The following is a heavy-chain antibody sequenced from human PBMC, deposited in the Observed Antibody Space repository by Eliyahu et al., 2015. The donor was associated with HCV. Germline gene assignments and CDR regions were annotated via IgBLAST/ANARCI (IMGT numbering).Heavy chain of an antibody. J-gene: IGHJ5*02. CDR1: GGSISSSSYY. Sequence: QLQLQESGPGLVKPSETLSLTCTVSGGSISSSSYYWGWIRQPPGKGLEWIGSIYYSGSTYYNPSLKSRVTISVDTSKNQFSLKLSSVTAADTAVYYCAAGSFSNAFNSSSWHRDWFDPWGQGTLVTVSS. D-gene: IGHD6-13*01. V-gene: IGHV4-39*01. CDR3: AAGSFSNAFNSSSWHRDWFDP. CDR2: IYYSGST.